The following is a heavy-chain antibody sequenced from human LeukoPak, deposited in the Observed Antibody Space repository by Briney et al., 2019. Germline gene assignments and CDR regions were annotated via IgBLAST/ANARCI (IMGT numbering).Heavy chain of an antibody. V-gene: IGHV4-61*02. CDR1: GGSISRDIYY. CDR3: ARIGFALGSVNYYYGMDV. D-gene: IGHD3-10*01. Sequence: SETLSLTCTVSGGSISRDIYYWGWIRQPPGKGLEWIGRIYTSGSTNYNPSLKSRVTMSVDTSKNQFSLKLSSVTAADTAVYYCARIGFALGSVNYYYGMDVWGQGTTVTVSS. CDR2: IYTSGST. J-gene: IGHJ6*02.